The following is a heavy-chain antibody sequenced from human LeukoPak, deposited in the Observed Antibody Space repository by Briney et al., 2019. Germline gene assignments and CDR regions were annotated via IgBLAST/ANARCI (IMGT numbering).Heavy chain of an antibody. Sequence: GGSLRLSCAASGFTFSTYAMHWVRQAPGKGLEWVAVIWYDGSNKYYVDSVKGRFTISRDNSKSTLFLQMNSLRAEDTAVYYCARGLLSLSSGHNYGDYWGQGTLVTVSS. CDR2: IWYDGSNK. V-gene: IGHV3-33*01. CDR3: ARGLLSLSSGHNYGDY. D-gene: IGHD3-22*01. J-gene: IGHJ4*02. CDR1: GFTFSTYA.